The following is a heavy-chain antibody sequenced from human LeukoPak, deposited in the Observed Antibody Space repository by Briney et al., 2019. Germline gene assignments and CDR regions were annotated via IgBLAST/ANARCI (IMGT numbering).Heavy chain of an antibody. CDR3: ARTLWPYDAFDI. CDR2: ISSSSDYI. V-gene: IGHV3-21*05. CDR1: GFIFSNCN. J-gene: IGHJ3*02. Sequence: GGSLRLSCTASGFIFSNCNMNWVRQAPGKGLEWVSYISSSSDYINYADSVKGRFTISRDNAKNSLYLQMNSLRAGDTAVYYCARTLWPYDAFDIWGQGTMVTVSS. D-gene: IGHD3-16*01.